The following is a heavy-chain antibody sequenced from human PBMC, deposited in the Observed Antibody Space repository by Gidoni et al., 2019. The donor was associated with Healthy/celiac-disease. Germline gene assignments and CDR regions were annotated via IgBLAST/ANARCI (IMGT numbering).Heavy chain of an antibody. Sequence: EVQLVESGGGLVKPGGSLGISCPASGFTFGNAWMSWFRQAPGKGLAWVGRIKSKTDGGTTDYAAPVKGRFTILRDDSKNTLYLQMNSLKTEDTAVYYCTTRLGDYYDSSGGWGQGTLVTVSS. J-gene: IGHJ4*02. CDR3: TTRLGDYYDSSGG. V-gene: IGHV3-15*01. CDR2: IKSKTDGGTT. D-gene: IGHD3-22*01. CDR1: GFTFGNAW.